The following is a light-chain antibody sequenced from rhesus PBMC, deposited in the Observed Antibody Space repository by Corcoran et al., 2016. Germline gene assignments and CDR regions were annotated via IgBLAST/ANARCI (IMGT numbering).Light chain of an antibody. Sequence: DIQVTQSPSSLSASVGDRVTINCQASQEIKNKLAWYQLTPGKVPKLLIFAANPLQSGVPSRIRGSGSGTDFTLPINILPPEDVAAYYCQPGSGITFCGGTKVEIK. CDR2: AAN. CDR1: QEIKNK. J-gene: IGKJ4*01. CDR3: QPGSGIT. V-gene: IGKV1S17*01.